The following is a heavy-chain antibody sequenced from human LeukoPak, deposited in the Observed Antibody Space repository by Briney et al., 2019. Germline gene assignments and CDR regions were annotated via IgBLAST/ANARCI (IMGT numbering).Heavy chain of an antibody. CDR1: GGSISSSSYY. Sequence: SETLSLTCTVSGGSISSSSYYWGWIRQPPGKGLEWIGEINHSGSTNYNPSLKSRVTISVDTSKNQFSLKLSSVTAADTAVYYCARGGDYGDGYFDLWGRGTLVTVSS. V-gene: IGHV4-39*07. CDR3: ARGGDYGDGYFDL. J-gene: IGHJ2*01. D-gene: IGHD4-17*01. CDR2: INHSGST.